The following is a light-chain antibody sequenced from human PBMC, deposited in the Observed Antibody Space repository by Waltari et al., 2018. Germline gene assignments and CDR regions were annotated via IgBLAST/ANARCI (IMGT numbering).Light chain of an antibody. CDR1: QSVSRT. CDR2: GAS. V-gene: IGKV3-20*01. Sequence: EIVLTQSPGTLSLSPGERATLSCRASQSVSRTLAWYQPKPGQAPRLLIYGASSRATGIPDRFSGSGSGTDFSLTISRLEPEDFAVYYCQHYVRLPATFGQGTKVEIK. CDR3: QHYVRLPAT. J-gene: IGKJ1*01.